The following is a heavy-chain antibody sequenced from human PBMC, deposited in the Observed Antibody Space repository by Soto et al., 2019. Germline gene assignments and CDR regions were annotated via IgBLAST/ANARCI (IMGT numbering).Heavy chain of an antibody. J-gene: IGHJ4*02. D-gene: IGHD3-9*01. CDR3: ARGGLATFDY. V-gene: IGHV3-74*01. Sequence: EVQLVESGGGLVQPGGSLRLSCAASGFNLGSYWMHWVRQAPGKGLVWVSRINDYGTTINYAESVEGRFTISRDDAKSEVHLQMNNLRAEDTAVYYCARGGLATFDYWGQGALFTVSS. CDR1: GFNLGSYW. CDR2: INDYGTTI.